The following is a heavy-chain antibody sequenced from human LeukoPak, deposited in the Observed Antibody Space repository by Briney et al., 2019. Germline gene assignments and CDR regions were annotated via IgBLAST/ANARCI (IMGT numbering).Heavy chain of an antibody. Sequence: GGSLRLSCAASGFTFSSYAMSWDRQAPGKGLEWVSAINDSGGSTYYADSVKGRFTISRDNSKNTLYLQMNSLRAEDTAVYYCAKDRSYDSSGYPPPFDYWGQGTLVTVSS. D-gene: IGHD3-22*01. CDR2: INDSGGST. CDR1: GFTFSSYA. J-gene: IGHJ4*02. V-gene: IGHV3-23*01. CDR3: AKDRSYDSSGYPPPFDY.